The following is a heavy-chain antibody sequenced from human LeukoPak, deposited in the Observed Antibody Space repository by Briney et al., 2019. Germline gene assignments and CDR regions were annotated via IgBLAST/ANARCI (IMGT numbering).Heavy chain of an antibody. CDR1: GGSISSSNW. Sequence: SETLSLTCAVSGGSISSSNWWSWVRQPPGKGLEWIGEIYHSGSTNYNPSLKSRVTISVDKSKNQFSLKLSSVTAADTAVYYCARDPVVVAADDAFDIWGQGTMVTVSS. V-gene: IGHV4-4*02. CDR2: IYHSGST. CDR3: ARDPVVVAADDAFDI. D-gene: IGHD2-15*01. J-gene: IGHJ3*02.